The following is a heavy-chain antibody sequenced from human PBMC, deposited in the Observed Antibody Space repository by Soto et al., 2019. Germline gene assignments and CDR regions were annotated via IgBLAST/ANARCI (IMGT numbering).Heavy chain of an antibody. V-gene: IGHV3-21*01. Sequence: EVQLVESGGGLVKPGGSLRLSCAASGFTFSSYSMNWVRQAPGKGLEWVSSISSSSSYIYYADSVKGRFTISRDNAKNSLYLQMNSLRADDTAVYYCARVLSGTDPLFDYWGQGTLVTVSS. CDR1: GFTFSSYS. CDR2: ISSSSSYI. D-gene: IGHD6-13*01. J-gene: IGHJ4*02. CDR3: ARVLSGTDPLFDY.